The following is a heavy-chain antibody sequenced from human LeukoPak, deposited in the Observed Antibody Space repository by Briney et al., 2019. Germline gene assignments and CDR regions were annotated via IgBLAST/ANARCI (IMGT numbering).Heavy chain of an antibody. CDR1: GGSISSSSYH. D-gene: IGHD3-22*01. CDR2: IYYSGST. V-gene: IGHV4-61*01. CDR3: ARARNYYDSSGYYYEGDAFDI. J-gene: IGHJ3*02. Sequence: SETLSLTCTVSGGSISSSSYHWSWIRQPPGKGLECIGYIYYSGSTNYNPSLKSRVTISVDTSKDQFSLKLSSVTAADTAVYYCARARNYYDSSGYYYEGDAFDIWGQGTMVTVSS.